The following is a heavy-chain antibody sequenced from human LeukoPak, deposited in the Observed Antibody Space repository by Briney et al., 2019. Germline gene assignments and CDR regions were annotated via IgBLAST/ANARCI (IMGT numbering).Heavy chain of an antibody. CDR2: ISSSGSTI. D-gene: IGHD3-9*01. V-gene: IGHV3-48*03. J-gene: IGHJ4*02. CDR3: ARGSRYFDSQPY. CDR1: GFTFSSYE. Sequence: PGGSLRLSCAASGFTFSSYEMNWVRQAPGKGLEWVSYISSSGSTIYYADSVKGRFTISRDNAKNSLYLQMNSLRAEDTAVYYCARGSRYFDSQPYWGQGTLVTVSS.